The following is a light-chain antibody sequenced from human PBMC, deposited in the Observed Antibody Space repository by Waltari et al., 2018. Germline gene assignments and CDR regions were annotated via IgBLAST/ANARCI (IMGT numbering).Light chain of an antibody. CDR1: PRVSNY. V-gene: IGKV1-39*01. CDR2: GSS. J-gene: IGKJ2*01. CDR3: QQTYSVLYT. Sequence: DIQVTQSPSSLSASVVDRITIICRASPRVSNYLNWYQQKPGKPPKLLIFGSSSLHSAVPSRFSGSGSGTDFTLNISSLQPEDFATYYCQQTYSVLYTFGQGTKLQI.